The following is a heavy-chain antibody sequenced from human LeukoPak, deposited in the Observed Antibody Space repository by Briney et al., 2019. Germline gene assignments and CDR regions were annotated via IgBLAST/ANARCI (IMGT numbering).Heavy chain of an antibody. J-gene: IGHJ4*02. CDR2: IYYSGST. CDR3: ARMVDDYGDYGPFDY. Sequence: SETLSLTCTVSGGSIISTSYYWGWIRQPPGKGLEWIGSIYYSGSTYYNPSLKSRVTISVDTSKNQFSLKLSSVTAADTAVYYCARMVDDYGDYGPFDYWGQGTLVTVSS. V-gene: IGHV4-39*01. D-gene: IGHD4-17*01. CDR1: GGSIISTSYY.